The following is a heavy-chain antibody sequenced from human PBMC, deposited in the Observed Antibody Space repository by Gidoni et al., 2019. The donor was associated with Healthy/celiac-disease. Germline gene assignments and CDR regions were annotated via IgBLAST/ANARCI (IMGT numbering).Heavy chain of an antibody. CDR3: ARGLTRTRYCSSTSCYSVRANWFDP. CDR2: INHSGST. D-gene: IGHD2-2*01. CDR1: GGSFSGYY. J-gene: IGHJ5*02. V-gene: IGHV4-34*01. Sequence: QVQLQQWGAGLLKPSETLSLTCAVYGGSFSGYYWRWLRQPPGKGLEWIGEINHSGSTNYNPSLKSRVTISVDTSKNQFSLKLSSVTAADTAVYYCARGLTRTRYCSSTSCYSVRANWFDPWGQGTLVTVSS.